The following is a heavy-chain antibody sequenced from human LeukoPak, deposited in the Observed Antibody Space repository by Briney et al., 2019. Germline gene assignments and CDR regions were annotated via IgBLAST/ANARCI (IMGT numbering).Heavy chain of an antibody. CDR3: AKDTGYDFWSGYHLFDY. CDR2: IRYDGSNK. D-gene: IGHD3-3*01. CDR1: GFTFSSYG. V-gene: IGHV3-30*02. Sequence: GGSLRLSCAASGFTFSSYGMQWVRQAPGKGLEWVAFIRYDGSNKYYADSVKGRFTISRDNSKNTLYLQMNSLRAEDTAVYYCAKDTGYDFWSGYHLFDYWGQGTLVTVSS. J-gene: IGHJ4*02.